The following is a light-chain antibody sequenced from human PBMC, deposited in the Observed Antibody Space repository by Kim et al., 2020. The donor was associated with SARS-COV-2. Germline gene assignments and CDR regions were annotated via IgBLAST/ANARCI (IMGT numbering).Light chain of an antibody. CDR1: SLRSYY. Sequence: SSELTQDPAVSVALGRTVRITCQGDSLRSYYATWYQQRPRQAPVLVIYGRNNRPSGIPDRFSGSSSGNTASLTISGAQAEDEADFYCQSRDSGGNVLFGGGTKLTVL. CDR2: GRN. J-gene: IGLJ2*01. CDR3: QSRDSGGNVL. V-gene: IGLV3-19*01.